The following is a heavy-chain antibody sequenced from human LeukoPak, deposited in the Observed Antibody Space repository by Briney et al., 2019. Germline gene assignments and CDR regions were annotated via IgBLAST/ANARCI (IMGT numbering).Heavy chain of an antibody. CDR3: ARLTRRGGNYFDY. J-gene: IGHJ4*02. Sequence: SETLSLTCTVSGGSISSGGYYWSWIRQPPGKGLEWIGYIYYGGNTNYNPSLQSRVTISVDTSKSQFSLKLSSVTAADTAVYYCARLTRRGGNYFDYWGQGTLVTVSS. CDR1: GGSISSGGYY. CDR2: IYYGGNT. D-gene: IGHD1-1*01. V-gene: IGHV4-61*08.